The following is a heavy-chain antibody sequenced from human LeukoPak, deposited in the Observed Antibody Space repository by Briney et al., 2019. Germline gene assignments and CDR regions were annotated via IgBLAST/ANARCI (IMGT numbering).Heavy chain of an antibody. Sequence: GASVKVSCKVSGYTLTELSMHWVRQAPGKGLEWMGGFDPEDGETIYAQKFQGRVTMTEDTSTDTAYMELSSLISEDTAVYYCATTDCGGDCLLNWGQGTLVTVSS. CDR1: GYTLTELS. CDR2: FDPEDGET. V-gene: IGHV1-24*01. J-gene: IGHJ4*02. D-gene: IGHD2-21*02. CDR3: ATTDCGGDCLLN.